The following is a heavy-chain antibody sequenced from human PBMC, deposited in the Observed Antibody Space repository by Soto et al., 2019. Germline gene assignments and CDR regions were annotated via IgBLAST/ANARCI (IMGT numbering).Heavy chain of an antibody. Sequence: QVQLVQSGAEVKKPGASVKVSCKASGYTFTSYDINWVRQATGQGLEWMGWMNPNSGNTGSAQRFQGRLTMTRNTSINTAYMELTRLTSEDAAVYFCARVHTVTTYFDVWGRGTRVTDSS. CDR3: ARVHTVTTYFDV. J-gene: IGHJ2*01. V-gene: IGHV1-8*01. CDR2: MNPNSGNT. CDR1: GYTFTSYD. D-gene: IGHD4-17*01.